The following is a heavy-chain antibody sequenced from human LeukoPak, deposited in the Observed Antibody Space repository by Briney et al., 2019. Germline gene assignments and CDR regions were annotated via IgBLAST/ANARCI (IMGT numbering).Heavy chain of an antibody. J-gene: IGHJ4*02. D-gene: IGHD2-15*01. V-gene: IGHV3-30*18. CDR2: ISYDGSNK. CDR1: GFTFGSSS. CDR3: AKDFGYCSGGSCYRFDY. Sequence: GGSLRLSCAASGFTFGSSSMHWGRAAPGKGLEWAAVISYDGSNKYYADSVKGRFTICRDNSKNTLYLQMNSLRAEDTAVYYCAKDFGYCSGGSCYRFDYWGQGTLVAVSS.